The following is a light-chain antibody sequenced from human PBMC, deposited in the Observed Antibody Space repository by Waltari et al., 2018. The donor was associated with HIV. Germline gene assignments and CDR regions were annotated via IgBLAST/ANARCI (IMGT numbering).Light chain of an antibody. CDR3: QSYDSSLSGYV. CDR1: RPTTRAGSD. CDR2: GNN. Sequence: QSVLTQPPSVSGAPVQRVTLSCTGSRPTTRAGSDVHGYQQLPGTAPKLLIYGNNNRPSGVPDRFSGSKSGTSASLAVTGLQAEDEADYYCQSYDSSLSGYVFGTGTKVTVL. V-gene: IGLV1-40*01. J-gene: IGLJ1*01.